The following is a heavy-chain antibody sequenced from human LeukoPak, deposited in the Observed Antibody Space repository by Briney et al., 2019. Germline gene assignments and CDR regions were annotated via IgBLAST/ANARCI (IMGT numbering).Heavy chain of an antibody. D-gene: IGHD5-24*01. CDR1: GFTFSSYE. V-gene: IGHV3-48*03. J-gene: IGHJ5*02. CDR3: ARLVAITQAFDP. CDR2: ISSSGFTI. Sequence: GGSLRLSCATSGFTFSSYEMNWVRQAPGKGLEWVSYISSSGFTIYYADSVKGRFTISRDNAKNSLFLQMNSLRAEDTAVYYCARLVAITQAFDPWGQGTLVTVSS.